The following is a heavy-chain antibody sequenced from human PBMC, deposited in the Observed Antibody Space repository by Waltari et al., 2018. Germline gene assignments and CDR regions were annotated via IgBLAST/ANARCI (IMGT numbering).Heavy chain of an antibody. CDR1: GFTFSSYA. CDR2: ISGSGGST. J-gene: IGHJ6*02. V-gene: IGHV3-23*01. D-gene: IGHD6-13*01. CDR3: AKFESSSHFYYYYGMDV. Sequence: EVQLLESGGGLVQPGGSLRLSCAASGFTFSSYAMSWVRQAPGKGLEWVSAISGSGGSTYYADSGNGRCTISRDNSKNTLYLQMNSLRAEDTAVYYCAKFESSSHFYYYYGMDVWGQGTTVTVSS.